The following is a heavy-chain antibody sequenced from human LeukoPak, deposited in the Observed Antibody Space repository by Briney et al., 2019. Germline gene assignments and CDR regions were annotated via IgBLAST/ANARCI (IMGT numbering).Heavy chain of an antibody. CDR3: LFCTGGSDY. J-gene: IGHJ4*01. CDR2: IRASDDTT. CDR1: GFTFSTAA. D-gene: IGHD2-8*02. V-gene: IGHV3-23*01. Sequence: PGGSLRLSCEVFGFTFSTAAMSWVRQAPGKGLEWVSGIRASDDTTYYVDSVKGRFTVSRDNSKNTLYLQMNSLRVEDTAVYYCLFCTGGSDYWGQGTLVTVSS.